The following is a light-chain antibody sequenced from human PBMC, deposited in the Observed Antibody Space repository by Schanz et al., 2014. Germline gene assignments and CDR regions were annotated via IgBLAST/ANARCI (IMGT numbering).Light chain of an antibody. CDR3: QRYGTSPPT. J-gene: IGKJ1*01. CDR1: QRVTSNS. CDR2: GAS. V-gene: IGKV3-20*01. Sequence: EIVLTQSPGTLSLSPGERATLSCRASQRVTSNSLAWYQQKPGQAPRLLIYGASSRATGIPDRFSGSGSGTDFTLTISRLEPEDFAVYYCQRYGTSPPTFGQGTKVVV.